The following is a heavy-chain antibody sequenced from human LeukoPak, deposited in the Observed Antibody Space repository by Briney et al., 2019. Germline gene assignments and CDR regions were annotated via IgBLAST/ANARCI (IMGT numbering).Heavy chain of an antibody. Sequence: ASVKVSCKASGYTFSGYYLHWVRQAPGQGLEWMGWISAYNGNTNYAQKLQGRVTMTTDTSTSTAYMELRSLRSDDTAVYYCARDLVIAAREYYFDYWGQGTLVTVSS. CDR1: GYTFSGYY. D-gene: IGHD6-6*01. V-gene: IGHV1-18*04. J-gene: IGHJ4*02. CDR2: ISAYNGNT. CDR3: ARDLVIAAREYYFDY.